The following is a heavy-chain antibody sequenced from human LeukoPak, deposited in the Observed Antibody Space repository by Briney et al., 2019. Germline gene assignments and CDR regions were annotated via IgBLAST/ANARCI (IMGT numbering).Heavy chain of an antibody. V-gene: IGHV1-2*02. CDR1: GYTFTDYY. D-gene: IGHD3-22*01. CDR2: INPNSGGT. Sequence: ASVKVSCQASGYTFTDYYMHWVRQAPGQGLEWMGWINPNSGGTKYAQKFQGRVTMTRDTSISTAYMELSRLRSDDTAVYYCARVYLGVYYYGSSGYSHLDYWGQGTLVTVSS. CDR3: ARVYLGVYYYGSSGYSHLDY. J-gene: IGHJ4*02.